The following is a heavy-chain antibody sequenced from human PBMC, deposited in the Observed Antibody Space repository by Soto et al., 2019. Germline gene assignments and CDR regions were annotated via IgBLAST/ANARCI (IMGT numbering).Heavy chain of an antibody. J-gene: IGHJ4*02. CDR3: AMTYYYGSGSFLDY. CDR2: IYYGGST. Sequence: ASETLSLTCTVSGGSISSYYWSWIRQHPGKGLEWIGYIYYGGSTYYNPSLKSRVTISVDTSKNQFSLKLSSATAADTAVYYCAMTYYYGSGSFLDYWGQGTLVTVSS. V-gene: IGHV4-59*06. CDR1: GGSISSYY. D-gene: IGHD3-10*01.